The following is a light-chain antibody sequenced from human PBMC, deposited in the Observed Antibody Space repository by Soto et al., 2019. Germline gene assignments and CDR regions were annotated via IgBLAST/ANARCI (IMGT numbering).Light chain of an antibody. CDR3: QQYGSSPGWIT. Sequence: EIVLTQSPGTLSLSPGERASLSCRASQSVSSSYVAWYQQRPGQAPRLLIFDASSRATGIPDRFSGSGSGTDFTLTISRLEPEDVAVYYCQQYGSSPGWITFGQGTRLEIK. CDR1: QSVSSSY. CDR2: DAS. J-gene: IGKJ5*01. V-gene: IGKV3-20*01.